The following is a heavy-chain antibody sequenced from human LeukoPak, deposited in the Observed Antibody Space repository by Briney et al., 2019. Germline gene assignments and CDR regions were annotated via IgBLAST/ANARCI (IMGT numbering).Heavy chain of an antibody. V-gene: IGHV1-46*01. Sequence: ASVKVSCKASGYTFTSYYMHWVRQAPGQGLEWMGIINPSGGSTSYAQKFQGRVTMTRDTSTSTVYMELSSLRSEDTAVYYCARVGHKRGGHSGSYLAPYYWGQGTLVTVSS. CDR1: GYTFTSYY. CDR2: INPSGGST. D-gene: IGHD1-26*01. CDR3: ARVGHKRGGHSGSYLAPYY. J-gene: IGHJ4*02.